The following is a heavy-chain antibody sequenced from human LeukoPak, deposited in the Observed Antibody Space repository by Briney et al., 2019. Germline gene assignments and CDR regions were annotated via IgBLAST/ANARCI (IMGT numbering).Heavy chain of an antibody. CDR2: IYYSGST. J-gene: IGHJ4*02. CDR3: ARGRAIDY. V-gene: IGHV4-59*01. CDR1: GGSISSYY. Sequence: SETLSLTCTVSGGSISSYYWSWIRQPPGKGLEWIGYIYYSGSTNYNPSLKSRVTISVDTSKNQFSLKLSSVTAADTAVYYCARGRAIDYWGQGTLVTVSS.